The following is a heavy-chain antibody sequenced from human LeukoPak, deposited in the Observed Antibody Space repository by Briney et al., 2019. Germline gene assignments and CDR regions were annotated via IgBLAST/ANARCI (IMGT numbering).Heavy chain of an antibody. CDR2: IYYSGST. CDR3: ATRYNWNYEGVDAFDI. J-gene: IGHJ3*02. CDR1: GGSISSSSYY. D-gene: IGHD1-7*01. Sequence: SETLSLTCTVSGGSISSSSYYWGWIRQSPGKGLEWIGSIYYSGSTNYNPSLKSRVTISVDTSKNQFSLKLSSVTAADTAVYYCATRYNWNYEGVDAFDIWGQGTMVTVSS. V-gene: IGHV4-39*07.